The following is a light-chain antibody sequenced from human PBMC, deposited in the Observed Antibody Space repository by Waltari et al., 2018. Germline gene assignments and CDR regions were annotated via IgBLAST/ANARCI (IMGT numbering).Light chain of an antibody. CDR3: CPYAGSAISV. J-gene: IGLJ3*02. CDR1: SIDIGNYNL. CDR2: DVN. V-gene: IGLV2-23*02. Sequence: QSALTQTPTVSGSPGQSITISCSGTSIDIGNYNLVSLFQQHPGKDPTLMIYDVNQRPAGVSSRFSGSKSGNAALLTISGLQTADEADYYCCPYAGSAISVFGGGTKLPVL.